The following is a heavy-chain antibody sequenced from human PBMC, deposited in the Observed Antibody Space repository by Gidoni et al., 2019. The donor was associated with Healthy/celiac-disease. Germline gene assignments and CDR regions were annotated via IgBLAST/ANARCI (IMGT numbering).Heavy chain of an antibody. J-gene: IGHJ4*02. CDR1: GFTFSSKS. Sequence: VQLVESGGGLVKPGGSLSLPCAASGFTFSSKSMNWVRQAPGQGLEWVSSISSSSSYIYYAGSVKCRCTISRDNASLKAEDTAVYYCARVGLATFKYYFDYWGQGTLVTVSS. V-gene: IGHV3-21*01. CDR3: ARVGLATFKYYFDY. D-gene: IGHD6-19*01. CDR2: ISSSSSYI.